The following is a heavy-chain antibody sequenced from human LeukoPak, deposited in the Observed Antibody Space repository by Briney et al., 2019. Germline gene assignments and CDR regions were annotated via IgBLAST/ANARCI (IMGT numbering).Heavy chain of an antibody. CDR2: INHSGSN. J-gene: IGHJ4*02. CDR1: GGSFSGYY. Sequence: SETLSLNCAVYGGSFSGYYWSWIRQPPGKGLEWIGEINHSGSNNYNPSLKSRVTISVDTSKNQFSLKLSSVTAADTAVYYCARPTGYSSGWYRYWGQGTLVTVSS. V-gene: IGHV4-34*01. D-gene: IGHD6-19*01. CDR3: ARPTGYSSGWYRY.